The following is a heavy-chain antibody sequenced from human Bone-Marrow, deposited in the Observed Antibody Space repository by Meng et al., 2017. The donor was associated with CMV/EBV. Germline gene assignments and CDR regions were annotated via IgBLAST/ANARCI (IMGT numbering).Heavy chain of an antibody. J-gene: IGHJ4*02. CDR2: IVVGSGNT. Sequence: SVKVSCKASGFTFTSSAVQWVRQARGQRLEWIGWIVVGSGNTNYAQKFQERVTITRDMSTSTAYMELSSLRSEDTAVYYCARGGNIVVVVAATLADYWGQGTLVTVSS. V-gene: IGHV1-58*01. CDR3: ARGGNIVVVVAATLADY. D-gene: IGHD2-15*01. CDR1: GFTFTSSA.